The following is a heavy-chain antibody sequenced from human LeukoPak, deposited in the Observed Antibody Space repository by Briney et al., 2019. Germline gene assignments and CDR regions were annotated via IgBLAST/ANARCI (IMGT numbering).Heavy chain of an antibody. D-gene: IGHD6-19*01. CDR1: GFTFSNSA. V-gene: IGHV3-23*01. CDR2: LSGSGITT. J-gene: IGHJ4*01. CDR3: AKGIYSSGWSYFDY. Sequence: GGSLRLSCAASGFTFSNSAMSWVRQAPGKGLEWVSTLSGSGITTYYADSAKGRFTISRDNSKNTLYLQMNSLRAEGTAVYYCAKGIYSSGWSYFDYWGHGTLVTVSS.